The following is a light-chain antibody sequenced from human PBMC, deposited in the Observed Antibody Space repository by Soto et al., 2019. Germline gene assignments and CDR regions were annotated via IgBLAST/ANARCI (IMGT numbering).Light chain of an antibody. CDR3: QQCFSTPQT. J-gene: IGKJ2*01. CDR2: WAS. V-gene: IGKV4-1*01. CDR1: QSVFYISNNKNY. Sequence: DIVMTQSPDSLAVSLGERATINCKSSQSVFYISNNKNYLAWYQQKPGQPPKLLISWASSRESGVPDRFSGSVSGTDFTLTISSLQAEDVAVYYCQQCFSTPQTFGQVTNLEIK.